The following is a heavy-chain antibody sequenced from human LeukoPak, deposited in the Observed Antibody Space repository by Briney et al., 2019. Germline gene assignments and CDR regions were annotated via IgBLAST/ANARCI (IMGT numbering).Heavy chain of an antibody. CDR2: ISGSGGSS. D-gene: IGHD6-6*01. V-gene: IGHV3-23*01. CDR1: GFTFSSYA. J-gene: IGHJ4*02. CDR3: ATGSIGTEFDY. Sequence: GGSLRLSCAASGFTFSSYALSWVRQAPGKGLEWVPIISGSGGSSYYADSVKGRFTISRDNSKDTLYLQMNSLRAEDTAVYYCATGSIGTEFDYWGQGTLVTVSS.